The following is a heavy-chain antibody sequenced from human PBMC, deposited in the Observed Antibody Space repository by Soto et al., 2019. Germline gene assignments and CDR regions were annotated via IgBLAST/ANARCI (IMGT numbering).Heavy chain of an antibody. CDR2: IIPIFGTA. J-gene: IGHJ3*02. D-gene: IGHD1-26*01. CDR3: ARDQEYSGSYLDAFDI. CDR1: GGTFSSYA. Sequence: VNVSCKASGGTFSSYAISWVRQAPGQGLEWMGGIIPIFGTANYAQKFQGRVTITADESTSTAYMELSSLRSEDTAVYYCARDQEYSGSYLDAFDIWGQGTMVTVSS. V-gene: IGHV1-69*01.